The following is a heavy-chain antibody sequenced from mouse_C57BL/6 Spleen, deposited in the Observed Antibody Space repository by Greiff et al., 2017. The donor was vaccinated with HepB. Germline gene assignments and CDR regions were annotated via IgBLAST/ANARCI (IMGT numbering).Heavy chain of an antibody. D-gene: IGHD1-1*01. CDR1: GYTFTSYW. Sequence: VQLKQPGAELVMPGASVKLSCKASGYTFTSYWMHWVKQRPGQGLEWIGEIDPSDSYTNYNQKFKGKSTLTVDKSSSTAYMQLSSLTSEDSAVYYCARYYGSSLYYAMDYWGQGTSVTVSS. CDR3: ARYYGSSLYYAMDY. J-gene: IGHJ4*01. V-gene: IGHV1-69*01. CDR2: IDPSDSYT.